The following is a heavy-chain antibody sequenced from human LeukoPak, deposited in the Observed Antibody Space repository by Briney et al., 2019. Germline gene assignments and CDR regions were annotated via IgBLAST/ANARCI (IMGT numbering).Heavy chain of an antibody. D-gene: IGHD6-13*01. CDR3: ARDSSSWLDYYGMDV. J-gene: IGHJ6*02. Sequence: PGGSLRLSCAASGFTFSSYSMNWVRQAPGKGLEWVSSISSSSSYIYYADSVKGRFTISRDNAKNSLYLQMNSLRAEDTAVYYCARDSSSWLDYYGMDVWGQGTTVTVSS. V-gene: IGHV3-21*01. CDR1: GFTFSSYS. CDR2: ISSSSSYI.